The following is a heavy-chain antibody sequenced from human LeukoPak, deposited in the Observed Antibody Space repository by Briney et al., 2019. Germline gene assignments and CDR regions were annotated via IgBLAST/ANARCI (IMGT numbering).Heavy chain of an antibody. CDR2: ISAYNGNT. Sequence: ASVKVSCKASGYTFTGYYMHWVRQAPGQGLEWMGWISAYNGNTNYAQKLQGRVTMTTDTSTSTAYMELRSLRSDDTAVYYCARDVFRSIVGATMGYWGQGTLVTVSS. V-gene: IGHV1-18*04. CDR1: GYTFTGYY. CDR3: ARDVFRSIVGATMGY. D-gene: IGHD1-26*01. J-gene: IGHJ4*02.